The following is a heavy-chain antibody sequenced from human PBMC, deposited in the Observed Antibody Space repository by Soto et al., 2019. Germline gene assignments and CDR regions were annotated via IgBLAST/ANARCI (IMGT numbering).Heavy chain of an antibody. CDR1: GTSLSRACYY. CDR2: VDYSENI. Sequence: SETLSITCSVSGTSLSRACYYWTWLRQHAGKGLEWIANVDYSENIYYNPSLRSRVTISTDTSKNQFSLSLISVTAADTAVYFCARAVSNAFDFWGQGTMVTVSS. V-gene: IGHV4-31*03. J-gene: IGHJ3*01. CDR3: ARAVSNAFDF. D-gene: IGHD4-4*01.